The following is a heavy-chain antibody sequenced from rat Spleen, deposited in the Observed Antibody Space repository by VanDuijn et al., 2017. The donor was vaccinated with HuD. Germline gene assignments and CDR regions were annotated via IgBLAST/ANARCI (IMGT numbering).Heavy chain of an antibody. CDR3: AREGYYGYTPMY. D-gene: IGHD1-9*01. V-gene: IGHV5-31*01. CDR2: ITNASGRT. J-gene: IGHJ2*01. Sequence: EVQLVESGGGLVQPGGSLKLSCVASGFTFNNYWMTWIRQAPGKGLEWVASITNASGRTYYPDSVKGRFTISRDNAKNTQYLQMDSLRSEDTATYYCAREGYYGYTPMYWGQGVMVTVSS. CDR1: GFTFNNYW.